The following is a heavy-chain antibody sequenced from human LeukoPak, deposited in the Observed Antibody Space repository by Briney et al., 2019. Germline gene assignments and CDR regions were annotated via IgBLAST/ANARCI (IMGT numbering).Heavy chain of an antibody. CDR2: INHSGST. CDR3: ARARTMVRGSDYYYGMDV. J-gene: IGHJ6*04. Sequence: SETLSLTCAVYGGSFSGYYWSWIRQPPGKGLEWIGEINHSGSTNYNPSLKSQVTISVDTSKNQFSLKLSSVTAADTAVYYCARARTMVRGSDYYYGMDVWGKGTTVTVSS. D-gene: IGHD3-10*01. CDR1: GGSFSGYY. V-gene: IGHV4-34*01.